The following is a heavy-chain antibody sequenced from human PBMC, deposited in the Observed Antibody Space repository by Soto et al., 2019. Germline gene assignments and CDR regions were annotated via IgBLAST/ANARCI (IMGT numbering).Heavy chain of an antibody. J-gene: IGHJ4*02. CDR3: ARGGDWRFDY. D-gene: IGHD2-21*02. CDR1: GDSISSDKW. CDR2: IHHRKIA. Sequence: QVQLQESGPGLVKPSGTLSLTCAVSGDSISSDKWWTWVRQPPGKGLEWIGEIHHRKIANNNLSLRSRVIRSVDKSKNLFSLRLTSVTAADTAIYYCARGGDWRFDYWGQGVLIAVSS. V-gene: IGHV4-4*02.